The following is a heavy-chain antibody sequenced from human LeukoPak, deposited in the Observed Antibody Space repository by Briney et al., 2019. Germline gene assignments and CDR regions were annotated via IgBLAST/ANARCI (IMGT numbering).Heavy chain of an antibody. Sequence: ASVKVSCKASGYTFTGYYMHWVRQAPGQGLEWMGWISAYNGNTNYAQKLQGRVTMTTDTSTSTAYMELRSLRSDDTAVYYCARADLLWFGELPYDYWGQGTLVTVSS. CDR2: ISAYNGNT. CDR3: ARADLLWFGELPYDY. D-gene: IGHD3-10*01. J-gene: IGHJ4*02. CDR1: GYTFTGYY. V-gene: IGHV1-18*04.